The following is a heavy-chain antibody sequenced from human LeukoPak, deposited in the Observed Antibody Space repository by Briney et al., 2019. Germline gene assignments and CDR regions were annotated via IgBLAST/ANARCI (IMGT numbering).Heavy chain of an antibody. J-gene: IGHJ6*03. V-gene: IGHV1-8*01. CDR3: ARGSSAGYYYYMAV. CDR1: GYTFTSYD. D-gene: IGHD6-6*01. Sequence: ASVNVSCRSSGYTFTSYDINWVRQDTGQGLEWRGLMNPNRDNTGYAQKFQGRVTMTRTTSISTAYMELSSLRSEDTAVNYCARGSSAGYYYYMAVWAKGPRSPSP. CDR2: MNPNRDNT.